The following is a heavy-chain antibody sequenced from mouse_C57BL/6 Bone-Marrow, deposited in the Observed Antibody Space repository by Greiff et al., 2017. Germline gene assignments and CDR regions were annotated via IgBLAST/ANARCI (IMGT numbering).Heavy chain of an antibody. CDR1: GYTFTDYY. Sequence: EVQLQQSGPELVKPGASVKISCKASGYTFTDYYMNWVKQSHGKSLEWIGEINPNNGDTSYNQKFKGKATLTVDKSSSTAYMELRSLSSEDSAVYYCAREVITTVVATALDYWGQGTTLTVSS. CDR3: AREVITTVVATALDY. J-gene: IGHJ2*01. CDR2: INPNNGDT. V-gene: IGHV1-26*01. D-gene: IGHD1-1*01.